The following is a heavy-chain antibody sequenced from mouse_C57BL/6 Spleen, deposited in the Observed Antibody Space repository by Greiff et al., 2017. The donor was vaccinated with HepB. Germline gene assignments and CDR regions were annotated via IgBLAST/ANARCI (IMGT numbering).Heavy chain of an antibody. D-gene: IGHD2-1*01. J-gene: IGHJ4*01. CDR3: ARDGGNYALYYAMDY. CDR1: GFTFSSYA. Sequence: EVQVVESGGGLVKPGGSLKLSCAASGFTFSSYAMSWVRQTPEKRLEWVATISDGGSYTYYPDNVKGRFTISRDNAKNNLYLQMSHLKSEDTAMYYCARDGGNYALYYAMDYWGQGTSVTVSS. V-gene: IGHV5-4*01. CDR2: ISDGGSYT.